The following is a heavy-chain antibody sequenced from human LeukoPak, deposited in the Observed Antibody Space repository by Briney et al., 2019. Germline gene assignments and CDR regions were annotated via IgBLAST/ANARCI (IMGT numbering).Heavy chain of an antibody. CDR3: ASTGYSSGWYWYFDL. D-gene: IGHD6-19*01. CDR1: GGSFSGYY. J-gene: IGHJ2*01. CDR2: INHSGST. Sequence: SETLSLTCAVYGGSFSGYYWSWIRQPPGKGLEWIGEINHSGSTNYNPSLKSRVTISVDTSKNQFSLKLSSVTAADTAVYYCASTGYSSGWYWYFDLWGRGTLVAVSS. V-gene: IGHV4-34*01.